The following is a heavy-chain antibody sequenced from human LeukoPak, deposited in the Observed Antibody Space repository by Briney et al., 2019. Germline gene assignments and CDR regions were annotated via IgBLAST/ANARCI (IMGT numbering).Heavy chain of an antibody. D-gene: IGHD3-22*01. Sequence: GGSLRLSCAASGFTFSSYGMHWVRQAPGKGLEWVAFIRFDGSNKYYADSVKGRFTISRDNSKNTLYLQMNSLRAEDTAVYYCAKDPPRYYYGSSGMDWGQGTLVTVSS. CDR2: IRFDGSNK. CDR1: GFTFSSYG. CDR3: AKDPPRYYYGSSGMD. J-gene: IGHJ4*02. V-gene: IGHV3-30*02.